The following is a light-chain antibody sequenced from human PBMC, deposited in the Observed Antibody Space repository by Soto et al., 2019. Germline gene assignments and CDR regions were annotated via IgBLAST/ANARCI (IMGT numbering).Light chain of an antibody. Sequence: IVMTHSPATLALSPRDTATLSCTASQSLGGKLAWYQQKPGQGPRLLIFRASSRATGVPARFSASGCGTEFSLPISGLQSDDFAIYYCQQYRNWPPWTFCPGTKVDIK. V-gene: IGKV3-15*01. J-gene: IGKJ1*01. CDR1: QSLGGK. CDR3: QQYRNWPPWT. CDR2: RAS.